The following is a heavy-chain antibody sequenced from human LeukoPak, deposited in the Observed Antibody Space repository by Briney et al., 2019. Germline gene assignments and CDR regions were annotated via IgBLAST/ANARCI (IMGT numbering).Heavy chain of an antibody. CDR1: GGSISSYY. CDR2: IYYSGST. V-gene: IGHV4-59*01. D-gene: IGHD1-14*01. J-gene: IGHJ6*02. CDR3: ARLLTGQLLSYYYYGMDV. Sequence: PSETLSLTCTVSGGSISSYYWSWIRQPPGKGLEWIGYIYYSGSTNYNPSLKSRVTISVDTSKNQFSLKLSSVTAADTAVYYCARLLTGQLLSYYYYGMDVWGQGTTVTVSS.